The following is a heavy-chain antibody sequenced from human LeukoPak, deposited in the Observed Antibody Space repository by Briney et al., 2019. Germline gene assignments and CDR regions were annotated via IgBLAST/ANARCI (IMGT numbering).Heavy chain of an antibody. Sequence: GGSLRLSCAASGFSFSAYNMNWVRQAPGKGLEWVSYINRSGSVIYYADSVKGRFTISRDNAKNSLYLQMNSLRAEDTAVYYCARVAEIVVVPAAQCLDYWGQGTLVAVSS. V-gene: IGHV3-48*04. CDR1: GFSFSAYN. CDR2: INRSGSVI. J-gene: IGHJ4*02. CDR3: ARVAEIVVVPAAQCLDY. D-gene: IGHD2-2*01.